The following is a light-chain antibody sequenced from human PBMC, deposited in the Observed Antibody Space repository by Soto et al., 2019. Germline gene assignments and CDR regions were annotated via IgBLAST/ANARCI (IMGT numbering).Light chain of an antibody. Sequence: QSALTQPASVSGSPGQSITISCTGTSSDVGGYNYVSWYQQHPGKAPKLMIYGVSNRPSGVSTRFSGSKSGNTASLTISGLQAEDEADYYCSSYTTSSTHWVFGGGTQLTVL. CDR1: SSDVGGYNY. CDR2: GVS. V-gene: IGLV2-14*01. J-gene: IGLJ3*02. CDR3: SSYTTSSTHWV.